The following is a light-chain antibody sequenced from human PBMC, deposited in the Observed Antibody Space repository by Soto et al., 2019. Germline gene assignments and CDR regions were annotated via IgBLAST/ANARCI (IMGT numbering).Light chain of an antibody. J-gene: IGLJ3*02. CDR1: KLAAKS. CDR3: QVWDSDSDHWV. Sequence: SYELTQAPSVSVAPGQRAMITCAGNKLAAKSVHWYQQKPGQAPGLVVYDDRDRPSGVPERFSGTNSDNVAALTIFRVEAGDEADYFCQVWDSDSDHWVFGGGTKLTVL. V-gene: IGLV3-21*02. CDR2: DDR.